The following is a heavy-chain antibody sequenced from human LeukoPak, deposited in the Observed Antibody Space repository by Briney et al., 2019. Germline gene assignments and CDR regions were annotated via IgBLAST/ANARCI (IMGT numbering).Heavy chain of an antibody. CDR1: AFIFSGHW. V-gene: IGHV3-7*03. CDR2: IKEDGSER. D-gene: IGHD5-12*01. Sequence: GSLRLSCEGSAFIFSGHWMNWVRQTPGKGLEWVASIKEDGSERQYVDSVKGRFSISRDNTKGSLFLQLNSLRAEDTAVYYCAKEEDSGYGNFDYWGQGTLVTVSS. J-gene: IGHJ4*02. CDR3: AKEEDSGYGNFDY.